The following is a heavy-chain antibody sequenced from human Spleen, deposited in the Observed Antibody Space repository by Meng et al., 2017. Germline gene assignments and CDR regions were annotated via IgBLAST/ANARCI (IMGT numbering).Heavy chain of an antibody. Sequence: EVQLVESGVGLVQPGRSLIPSCAASGFTFSTSWMHWVRQVPGRGLLWVSSINHDWSGIGYADSVKGRFTISRDNAKNTLYLQMSSLRAEDTALYYCASETVPAGLDKWGQGTLVTVSS. CDR1: GFTFSTSW. CDR3: ASETVPAGLDK. CDR2: INHDWSGI. J-gene: IGHJ4*02. V-gene: IGHV3-74*01. D-gene: IGHD6-19*01.